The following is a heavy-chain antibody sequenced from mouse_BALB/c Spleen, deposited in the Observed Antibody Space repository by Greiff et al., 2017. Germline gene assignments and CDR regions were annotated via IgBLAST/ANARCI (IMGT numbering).Heavy chain of an antibody. CDR1: GYSITSDYA. CDR3: ARPYGNYPY. V-gene: IGHV3-2*02. Sequence: EVKLQESGPGLVKPSQSLSLTCTVTGYSITSDYAWNWIRQFPGNKLEWMGYISYSGSTSYNPSLKSRISITRDTSKNQFFLQLNSVTTEDTATYYCARPYGNYPYWGQGTLVTVSA. D-gene: IGHD2-1*01. CDR2: ISYSGST. J-gene: IGHJ3*01.